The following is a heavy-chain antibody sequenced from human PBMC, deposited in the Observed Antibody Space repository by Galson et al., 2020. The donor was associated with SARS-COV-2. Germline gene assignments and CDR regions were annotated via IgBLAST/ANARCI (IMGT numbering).Heavy chain of an antibody. D-gene: IGHD3-3*01. CDR2: IWYDGSNK. CDR1: GFTFSSYG. CDR3: ARDRKYYDFWSGYLEALTYYYYYGMDV. J-gene: IGHJ6*02. V-gene: IGHV3-33*01. Sequence: TGGSLRLSCAASGFTFSSYGMHWVRQAPGKGLEWMAVIWYDGSNKYYADSVKGRFTISRDNSKNTLYLQMNSLRAEDTAVYYCARDRKYYDFWSGYLEALTYYYYYGMDVWGQGTTVTVSS.